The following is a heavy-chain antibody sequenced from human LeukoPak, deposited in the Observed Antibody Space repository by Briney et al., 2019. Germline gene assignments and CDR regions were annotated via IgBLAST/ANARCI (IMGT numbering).Heavy chain of an antibody. D-gene: IGHD4-17*01. CDR3: ARSTVTSYNFFDP. CDR2: IYYSGST. CDR1: GGSMSGTSYY. V-gene: IGHV4-39*01. Sequence: PSETLSLTCTVSGGSMSGTSYYWGWIRQPPGKGLEWIGSIYYSGSTYYGPSFKSRVTISIATSKNQFSLRLTSVTAADTAVYYCARSTVTSYNFFDPWGQGTLVTVSS. J-gene: IGHJ5*02.